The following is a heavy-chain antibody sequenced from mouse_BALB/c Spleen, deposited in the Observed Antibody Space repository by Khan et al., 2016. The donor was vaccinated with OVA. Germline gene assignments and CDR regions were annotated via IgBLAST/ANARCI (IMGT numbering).Heavy chain of an antibody. J-gene: IGHJ2*01. D-gene: IGHD1-1*01. CDR3: ARGSCYGYYFDY. CDR2: ISYSGVT. Sequence: EVQLQESGPGLVKPSQSLSLTCTVTGYSITSGYVWNWIRQFPGNKLGWMGYISYSGVTSYTPSLKSRISITLDTSKNQFFLQFNSLTSADTATYYCARGSCYGYYFDYWGQGTTLTVSS. CDR1: GYSITSGYV. V-gene: IGHV3-2*02.